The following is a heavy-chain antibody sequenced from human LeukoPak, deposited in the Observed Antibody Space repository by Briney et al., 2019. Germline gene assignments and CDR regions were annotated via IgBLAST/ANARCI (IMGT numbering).Heavy chain of an antibody. CDR2: MNPNSGNT. J-gene: IGHJ4*02. D-gene: IGHD1-1*01. CDR3: ARGWNDPTTFDY. CDR1: GYTFTSYD. V-gene: IGHV1-8*01. Sequence: ASVKVSCKASGYTFTSYDINWVRQATGQGLEWMGWMNPNSGNTGYAQKFQGRVTMTRNTSIGTAYMELSSLRSEDTAVYYCARGWNDPTTFDYWGQGTLVTVSS.